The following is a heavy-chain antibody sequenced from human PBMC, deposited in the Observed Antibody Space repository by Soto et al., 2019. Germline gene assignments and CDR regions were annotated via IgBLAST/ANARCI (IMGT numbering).Heavy chain of an antibody. D-gene: IGHD3-16*01. CDR2: IYTSGST. J-gene: IGHJ5*02. V-gene: IGHV4-4*07. Sequence: SETLSLTCTVSGGSISSYYWSWIRQPAGKGLEWIGRIYTSGSTNYNPSLKSRVTMSVDTSKNQFSLKLSSVTAADTAVYYCARASDYVWGSYGWFDPWGQGTLVTVSS. CDR3: ARASDYVWGSYGWFDP. CDR1: GGSISSYY.